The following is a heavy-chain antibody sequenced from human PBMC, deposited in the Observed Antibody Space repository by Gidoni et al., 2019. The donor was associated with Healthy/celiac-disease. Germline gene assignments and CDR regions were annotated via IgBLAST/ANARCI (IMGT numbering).Heavy chain of an antibody. V-gene: IGHV3-9*01. J-gene: IGHJ2*01. CDR3: AKDVAGYISHFDL. CDR1: GFNYDDYD. CDR2: ISMNSVSI. Sequence: EVQLVESGGGLVQPVRSPRLSCEASGFNYDDYDMQWVRQPPGKGLEWVSGISMNSVSIGYADSVKGRFTISRDKAKNSLYLQMNSLRAEDTALYYCAKDVAGYISHFDLWGHGTLVTVSS. D-gene: IGHD6-13*01.